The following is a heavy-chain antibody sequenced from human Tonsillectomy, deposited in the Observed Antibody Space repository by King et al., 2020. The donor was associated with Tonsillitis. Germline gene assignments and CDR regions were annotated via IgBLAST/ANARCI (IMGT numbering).Heavy chain of an antibody. J-gene: IGHJ4*02. CDR1: GGSISSSSYY. D-gene: IGHD3-22*01. CDR3: ARHYYDSSRDDY. CDR2: IFYSGST. V-gene: IGHV4-39*01. Sequence: QLQESGPGLVKPSETLSLTCTVSGGSISSSSYYWGWIRQPPGKGLEWIGSIFYSGSTYYNPSLKSRITVSVDTSHNQFSLKLSSVTAADTAVYYCARHYYDSSRDDYWGQGTLVTVSS.